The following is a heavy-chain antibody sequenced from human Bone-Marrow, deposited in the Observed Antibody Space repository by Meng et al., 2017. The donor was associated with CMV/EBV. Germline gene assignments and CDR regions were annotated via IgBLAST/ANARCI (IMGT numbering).Heavy chain of an antibody. V-gene: IGHV3-30*04. CDR1: GFTFSSYA. J-gene: IGHJ6*02. CDR2: ISYDGSNK. CDR3: ARERAPLYDFWSGSFHYYYGMDV. D-gene: IGHD3-3*01. Sequence: GESLKISCAASGFTFSSYAMHWVRQAPGKGLEWVAVISYDGSNKYYADSAKGRFTISRDNSKNTLYLQMNSLRAEDTAVYYCARERAPLYDFWSGSFHYYYGMDVWGQGTTVTVSS.